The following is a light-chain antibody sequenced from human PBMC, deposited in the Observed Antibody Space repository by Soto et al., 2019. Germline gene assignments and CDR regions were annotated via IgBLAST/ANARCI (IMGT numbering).Light chain of an antibody. J-gene: IGKJ5*01. Sequence: EIVWTQSPATLSLSPGERATLSCMASPSVTNYLAWYQQKPCQAPRLLIYGAFNRATGIPARFSGSGSGTDFTLTISSLEPEDFAVYYCQQRNIWPPVTFGQGTRLDIK. CDR3: QQRNIWPPVT. CDR2: GAF. CDR1: PSVTNY. V-gene: IGKV3-11*01.